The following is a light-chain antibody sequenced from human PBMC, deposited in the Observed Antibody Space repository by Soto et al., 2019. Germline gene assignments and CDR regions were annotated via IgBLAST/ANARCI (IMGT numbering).Light chain of an antibody. V-gene: IGKV3-20*01. CDR1: QSVSSLY. CDR2: GAS. CDR3: QQYGRPHPWT. J-gene: IGKJ1*01. Sequence: EIVLTQSPGTLSLSPGERATLSCRASQSVSSLYLAWFQQKPGQATRLIMYGASTRANGIPDRFSGSGSGTDFTLTLSRLEPEDFALYYCQQYGRPHPWTFGQGTKVDIK.